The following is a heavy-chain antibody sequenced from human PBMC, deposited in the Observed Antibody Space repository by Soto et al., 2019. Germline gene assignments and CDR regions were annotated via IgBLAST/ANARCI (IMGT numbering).Heavy chain of an antibody. J-gene: IGHJ5*02. Sequence: GGSLRLSCAASGFTFSSYSMNWVRQAPGKGLEWVSYISSSSTIYYADSVKGRFTISRDNAKNSLYLQMNSLRAEDTAVYYCASDFTVLENWFDPWGQGTLVTVSS. V-gene: IGHV3-48*04. CDR1: GFTFSSYS. CDR2: ISSSSTI. D-gene: IGHD2-15*01. CDR3: ASDFTVLENWFDP.